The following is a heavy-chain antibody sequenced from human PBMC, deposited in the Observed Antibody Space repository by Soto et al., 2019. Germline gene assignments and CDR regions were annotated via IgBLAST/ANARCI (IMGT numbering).Heavy chain of an antibody. CDR3: ASGSTVINALDF. J-gene: IGHJ4*02. Sequence: QVQLQESGPGLVKPSQTLSLTCTVSGGSISSGDYYWSCIRLPPAKGLEWVGYNYYGGSTYSNPSLESQITNSLDTAKNQSSLELTSVTAADTAVYYCASGSTVINALDFWGQGTLVTVSS. V-gene: IGHV4-30-4*01. CDR1: GGSISSGDYY. CDR2: NYYGGST. D-gene: IGHD4-17*01.